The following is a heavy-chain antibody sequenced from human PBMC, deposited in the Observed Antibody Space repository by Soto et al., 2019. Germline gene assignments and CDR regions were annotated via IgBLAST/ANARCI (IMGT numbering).Heavy chain of an antibody. D-gene: IGHD3-10*01. CDR2: IDPSDSHT. Sequence: GESLKISCKASGYSFTTYLITWVRQMPGKGLEWMGRIDPSDSHTNYSPSFQGHVTISVDKSISTAYLQWSSLKASDTAIYYCARHKGQMLLWLGQLLSSDPNWLDPWGQGTLVTVSS. CDR1: GYSFTTYL. CDR3: ARHKGQMLLWLGQLLSSDPNWLDP. J-gene: IGHJ5*02. V-gene: IGHV5-10-1*01.